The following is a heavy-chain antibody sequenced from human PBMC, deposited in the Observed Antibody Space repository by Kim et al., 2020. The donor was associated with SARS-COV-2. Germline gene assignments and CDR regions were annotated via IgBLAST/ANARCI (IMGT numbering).Heavy chain of an antibody. Sequence: GGSLRLSCAASGFTVSSNYMSWVRQAPGKGLEWVSVIYSGGSTYYADSVKGRFTISRDNSKNTLYLQMNSLRAEDTAVYYCARDRENYYGSGSYYWWGQGTTVTVSS. CDR3: ARDRENYYGSGSYYW. D-gene: IGHD3-10*01. CDR2: IYSGGST. CDR1: GFTVSSNY. V-gene: IGHV3-66*01. J-gene: IGHJ6*02.